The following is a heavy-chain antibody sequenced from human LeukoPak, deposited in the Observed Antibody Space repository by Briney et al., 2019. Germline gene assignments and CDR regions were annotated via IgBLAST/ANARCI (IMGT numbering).Heavy chain of an antibody. J-gene: IGHJ4*02. V-gene: IGHV3-21*01. CDR3: ARAGIAAAGRKNDY. Sequence: GGSLRLSCAASGFTFSGYWMSWVRQAPGKGLEWVSSISSSSSYIYYADSVKGRFTISRDNAKNSLYLQMNSLRAEDTAVYYCARAGIAAAGRKNDYWGQGTLVTVSS. CDR2: ISSSSSYI. D-gene: IGHD6-13*01. CDR1: GFTFSGYW.